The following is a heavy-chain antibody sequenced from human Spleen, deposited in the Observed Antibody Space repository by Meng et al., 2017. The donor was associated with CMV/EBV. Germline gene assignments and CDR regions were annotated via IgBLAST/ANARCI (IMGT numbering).Heavy chain of an antibody. D-gene: IGHD6-13*01. CDR1: GGSISSSSYY. J-gene: IGHJ5*02. Sequence: SETLSLTCTVSGGSISSSSYYWGWIRQPPGKRLEWIGNIYYGGSTYYNPSLKSRVTISIDTSKNQFSLKVSSVTAADTAVYYCARKSSGAAGTFDPWGQGTLVTVSS. CDR3: ARKSSGAAGTFDP. CDR2: IYYGGST. V-gene: IGHV4-39*07.